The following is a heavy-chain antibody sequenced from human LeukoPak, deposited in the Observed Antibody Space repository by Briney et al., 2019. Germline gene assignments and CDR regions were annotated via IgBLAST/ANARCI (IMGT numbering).Heavy chain of an antibody. D-gene: IGHD2-2*02. CDR1: GFIFNNYA. CDR2: ISWNSGSI. Sequence: GGSLRLSCAGSGFIFNNYAMHWVRQPPGKGLEWVSGISWNSGSIDYADSVKGRFTISRDNAKNSLCLQMNSLRAEDTAVYYCAREWGYCSSTSCYTGYYYYYGMDVWGQGTTVTVSS. CDR3: AREWGYCSSTSCYTGYYYYYGMDV. V-gene: IGHV3-9*01. J-gene: IGHJ6*02.